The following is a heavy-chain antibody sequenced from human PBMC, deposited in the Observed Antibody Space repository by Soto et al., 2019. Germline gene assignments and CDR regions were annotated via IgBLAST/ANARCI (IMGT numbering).Heavy chain of an antibody. Sequence: LSLTCAVYGGSFSGYYWSWIRQPPGKGLEWIGEISHSGSTNYNPSLKSRVTISVDTSKNQFSLKLSSVTAADTAVYYCARGLRRIAAAFDYWGQGTLVTVSS. CDR2: ISHSGST. CDR1: GGSFSGYY. D-gene: IGHD6-25*01. J-gene: IGHJ4*02. V-gene: IGHV4-34*01. CDR3: ARGLRRIAAAFDY.